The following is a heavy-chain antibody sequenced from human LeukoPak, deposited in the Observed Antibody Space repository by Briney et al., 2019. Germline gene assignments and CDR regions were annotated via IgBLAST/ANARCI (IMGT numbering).Heavy chain of an antibody. CDR3: ARDFGAVGATHFDY. CDR2: ISSSSSYI. J-gene: IGHJ4*02. D-gene: IGHD1-26*01. CDR1: GFTFSSYS. Sequence: PGGSLRLSCAASGFTFSSYSMNWVRQAPGKGLEWVSSISSSSSYIYYADSVKGRFTISRDNAKNSLYLQMNSLRAEDTAEYYCARDFGAVGATHFDYWGQETLVTVSS. V-gene: IGHV3-21*01.